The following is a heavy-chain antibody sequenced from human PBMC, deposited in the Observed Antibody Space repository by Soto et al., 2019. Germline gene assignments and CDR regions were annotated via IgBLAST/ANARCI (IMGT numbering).Heavy chain of an antibody. Sequence: QLQLQESGPGLVKPSETLSLTCTVSGGSISSSSYYWGWIRQPPGKGLEWIGSIYYSGSTYYNPSLKGRVTISGDTSKYQFSLKLSSVTAADTAVYYCARQQLSSIAARRFDYWGQGTLVTVSS. CDR3: ARQQLSSIAARRFDY. D-gene: IGHD6-6*01. CDR2: IYYSGST. V-gene: IGHV4-39*01. CDR1: GGSISSSSYY. J-gene: IGHJ4*02.